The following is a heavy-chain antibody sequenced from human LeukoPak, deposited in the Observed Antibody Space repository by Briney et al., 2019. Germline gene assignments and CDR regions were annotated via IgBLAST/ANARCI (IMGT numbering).Heavy chain of an antibody. J-gene: IGHJ4*02. V-gene: IGHV3-23*01. CDR3: AKGGCSSTSCYNPYYFDY. Sequence: PGGSLRLSCAASGFTFSSYAMSWVRQALGKGLEWVSAISGSGGSTYYADSVKGRFTISRDNSKNTLYLQMNSLRAEDTAVYYCAKGGCSSTSCYNPYYFDYWGQGTLVTVSS. CDR1: GFTFSSYA. D-gene: IGHD2-2*02. CDR2: ISGSGGST.